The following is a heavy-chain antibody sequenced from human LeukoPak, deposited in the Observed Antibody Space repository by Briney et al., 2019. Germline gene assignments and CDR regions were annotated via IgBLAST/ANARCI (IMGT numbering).Heavy chain of an antibody. CDR3: ARRTIVPAGPSFDY. Sequence: HPGGSLRLSCAASGFTFSRHGMNWVRQAPGKGLEWVSGINNSGGSTYYADSVKGRFTISRDNSKNTLYLQMNSLRAEDTAVYYCARRTIVPAGPSFDYWGQGTLVTVSS. CDR1: GFTFSRHG. J-gene: IGHJ4*02. CDR2: INNSGGST. D-gene: IGHD2-2*01. V-gene: IGHV3-23*01.